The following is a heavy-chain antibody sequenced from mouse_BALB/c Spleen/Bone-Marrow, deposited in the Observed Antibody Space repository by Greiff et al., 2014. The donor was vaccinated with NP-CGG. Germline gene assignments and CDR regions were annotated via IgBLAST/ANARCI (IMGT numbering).Heavy chain of an antibody. Sequence: VQLKESGAELVKPGASVKLSCTASGFNIKDTYMHWVKQRPEQGLEWIGRIDPANGNSKYDPKFRGKATITADTSSNTAYLQLSSLTSEDTAVYYCAFITTVVEYYFDYWGQGTTLTVSS. D-gene: IGHD1-1*01. J-gene: IGHJ2*01. CDR3: AFITTVVEYYFDY. CDR2: IDPANGNS. CDR1: GFNIKDTY. V-gene: IGHV14-3*02.